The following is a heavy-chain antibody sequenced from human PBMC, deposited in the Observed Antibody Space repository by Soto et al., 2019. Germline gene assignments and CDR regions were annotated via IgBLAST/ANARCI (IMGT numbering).Heavy chain of an antibody. V-gene: IGHV1-8*01. CDR3: ARMATFGSLKWFDP. D-gene: IGHD3-16*01. CDR2: VNPGSGDT. Sequence: ASVKVACKSSGYSFTNNDVTWVRQATGQGLEWMGWVNPGSGDTGYAQKFQGRVTMTRDISIATAYMELSSLRSDDTAIYYCARMATFGSLKWFDPWCQGT. J-gene: IGHJ5*02. CDR1: GYSFTNND.